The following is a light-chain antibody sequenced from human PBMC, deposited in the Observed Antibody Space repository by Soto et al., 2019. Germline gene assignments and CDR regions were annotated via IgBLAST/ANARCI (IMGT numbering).Light chain of an antibody. Sequence: DIVMTQSPLSLPVTPGEPASISCRSSQSLLHSYGYNYLDWYLQKPGQSPQLLIYLGSNRASGVPDRFSGSGSGTDFTLKISRVEADDVGVYFCMQALQTPWTFGQGTKVDIK. CDR1: QSLLHSYGYNY. CDR3: MQALQTPWT. CDR2: LGS. V-gene: IGKV2-28*01. J-gene: IGKJ1*01.